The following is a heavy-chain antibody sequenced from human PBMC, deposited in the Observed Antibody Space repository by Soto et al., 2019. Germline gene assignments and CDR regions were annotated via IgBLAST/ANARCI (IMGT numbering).Heavy chain of an antibody. Sequence: SQTLSLTCAISGDSVSSNSAAWNWIRQSPSRGLEWLGRTYYRSKWYNDYAVTVKSRITITPDTSKNQFSLQLNSVTPEDTAVYYCARESYYYDSSRLWTNWFDPWGQGTLVTVSS. CDR2: TYYRSKWYN. D-gene: IGHD3-22*01. CDR1: GDSVSSNSAA. V-gene: IGHV6-1*01. J-gene: IGHJ5*02. CDR3: ARESYYYDSSRLWTNWFDP.